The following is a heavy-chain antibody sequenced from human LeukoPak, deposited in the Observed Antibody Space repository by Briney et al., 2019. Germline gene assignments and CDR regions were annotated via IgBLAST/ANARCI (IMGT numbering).Heavy chain of an antibody. CDR2: INWNGGST. CDR1: GFTFDDYG. V-gene: IGHV3-20*04. Sequence: GGSLRLSCAASGFTFDDYGMSWVRQAPGKGLEWVSGINWNGGSTGYADSVKGRFTISRDNAKNSLYLQMNSLRAEDTALYYCARGGDFWGGYYGYFDYWGQGTLVTVSS. J-gene: IGHJ4*02. CDR3: ARGGDFWGGYYGYFDY. D-gene: IGHD3-3*01.